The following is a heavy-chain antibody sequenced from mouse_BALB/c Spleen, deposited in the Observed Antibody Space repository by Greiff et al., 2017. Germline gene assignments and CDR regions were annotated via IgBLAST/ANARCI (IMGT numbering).Heavy chain of an antibody. Sequence: QVQLQQSGPELVKPGASVRISCKASGYTFTSYYIHWVKQRPGQGLEWIGWIYPGNVNTKYNEKFKGKATLTADKSSSTAYMQLSSLTSEDSAVYFCARSGGSSYDYYAMDYWGQGTSVTVSS. V-gene: IGHV1S56*01. CDR2: IYPGNVNT. CDR1: GYTFTSYY. J-gene: IGHJ4*01. D-gene: IGHD1-1*01. CDR3: ARSGGSSYDYYAMDY.